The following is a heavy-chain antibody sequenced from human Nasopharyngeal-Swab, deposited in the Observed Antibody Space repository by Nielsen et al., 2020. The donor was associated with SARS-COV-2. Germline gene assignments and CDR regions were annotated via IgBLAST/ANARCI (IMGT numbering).Heavy chain of an antibody. CDR2: IRNRGGRT. V-gene: IGHV3-23*01. D-gene: IGHD6-19*01. Sequence: GGSLRLSCATSGFTISGYGMSWVRQVSGEGLEWLAEIRNRGGRTRYADSVKGRFTISRDSSKNMLFLQMNSLRVDDTAVYYCAKDSEVAGYDHWGQGTLVAVSS. CDR1: GFTISGYG. J-gene: IGHJ4*02. CDR3: AKDSEVAGYDH.